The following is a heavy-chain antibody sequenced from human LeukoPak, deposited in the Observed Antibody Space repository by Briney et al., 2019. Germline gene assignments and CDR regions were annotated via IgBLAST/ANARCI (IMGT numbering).Heavy chain of an antibody. V-gene: IGHV1-18*01. CDR1: GYTFTSYG. D-gene: IGHD6-6*01. Sequence: ASVKVSCKASGYTFTSYGISWVRQAPGQGLEWMGWISAYNGNTNYAQKLQGRVTMTTDTSTSTAYMELRSLRSDDTAAYYCARVLDVRYYYYYYMDVWGKGTTVTVSS. CDR3: ARVLDVRYYYYYYMDV. CDR2: ISAYNGNT. J-gene: IGHJ6*03.